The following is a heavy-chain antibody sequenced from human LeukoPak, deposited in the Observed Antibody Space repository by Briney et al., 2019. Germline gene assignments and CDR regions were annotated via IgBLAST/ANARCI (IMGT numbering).Heavy chain of an antibody. J-gene: IGHJ4*02. D-gene: IGHD3-10*01. Sequence: PSVTLSLTCTVSVGSINSYYWGWVRHPAGKGLEWIGRIYTTGTTNYSPSLKSRLTMSLDKSKNQFSLKLRSVTAADTAVYYCGRQGYTASYYFVDYWSQGTLVTVSS. CDR2: IYTTGTT. CDR1: VGSINSYY. V-gene: IGHV4-4*07. CDR3: GRQGYTASYYFVDY.